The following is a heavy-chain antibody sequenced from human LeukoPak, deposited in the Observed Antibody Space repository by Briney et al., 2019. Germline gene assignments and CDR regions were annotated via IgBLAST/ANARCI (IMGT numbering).Heavy chain of an antibody. CDR1: GYRFHTYG. J-gene: IGHJ5*02. V-gene: IGHV1-18*01. D-gene: IGHD1-14*01. CDR3: ARAREVTNHDWFDP. CDR2: ISGYNGNT. Sequence: AAVKVSCKPSGYRFHTYGIGWERRSPGQGLEWMGWISGYNGNTRYAEKFQDRVTMTTDTSTNTVYMELRSLRSGDTAVYYCARAREVTNHDWFDPWGQGTLVTVSS.